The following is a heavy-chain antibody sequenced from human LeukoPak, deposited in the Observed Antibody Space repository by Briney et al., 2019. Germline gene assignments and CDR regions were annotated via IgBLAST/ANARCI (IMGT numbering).Heavy chain of an antibody. J-gene: IGHJ4*02. V-gene: IGHV3-30*01. CDR2: ISYDGSNK. Sequence: PGRSLRLSCAASGFTFSSYAMHWVRQAPGKGLEWVAVISYDGSNKYYADSVKGRFTISRDNSKNMLYLQMNSLRAEDTAVYYCARDQIEDYWGQGTLVTVSS. D-gene: IGHD2/OR15-2a*01. CDR3: ARDQIEDY. CDR1: GFTFSSYA.